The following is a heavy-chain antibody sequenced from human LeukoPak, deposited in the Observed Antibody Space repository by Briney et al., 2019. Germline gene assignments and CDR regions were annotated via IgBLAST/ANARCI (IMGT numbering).Heavy chain of an antibody. J-gene: IGHJ3*02. Sequence: SVKVSCKASGGTFSSYAISWVRQAPGQGLEWMGGIIPIFHTADYAQKFQGRVTITADESTSTDYMELSRLRSEDTAMYYCARTYYYDSSGYPVQVSDAFDIWGQGTMVTASS. D-gene: IGHD3-22*01. V-gene: IGHV1-69*13. CDR1: GGTFSSYA. CDR2: IIPIFHTA. CDR3: ARTYYYDSSGYPVQVSDAFDI.